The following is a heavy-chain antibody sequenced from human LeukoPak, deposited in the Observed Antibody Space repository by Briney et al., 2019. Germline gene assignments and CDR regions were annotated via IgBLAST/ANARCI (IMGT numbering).Heavy chain of an antibody. Sequence: SETLSLTCAVYGGSFSGYYWSWIRQPPGKGLEWIGEINHSGSTNYNPSLKSRVTISVDTSKNQFSLKLSSVTAADTAVYYCARSLGGDANRFDYWGQGTLVTVSS. J-gene: IGHJ4*02. CDR2: INHSGST. V-gene: IGHV4-34*01. CDR3: ARSLGGDANRFDY. D-gene: IGHD7-27*01. CDR1: GGSFSGYY.